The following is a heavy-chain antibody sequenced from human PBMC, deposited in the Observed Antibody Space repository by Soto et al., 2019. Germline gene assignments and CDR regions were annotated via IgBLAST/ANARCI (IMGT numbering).Heavy chain of an antibody. J-gene: IGHJ4*02. CDR3: ASRPTVTPAY. V-gene: IGHV3-7*01. D-gene: IGHD4-17*01. CDR1: GFTFNIYW. CDR2: IKEDGSEK. Sequence: PGGSLRLSCAASGFTFNIYWMSWVRQAPGKGLEWVASIKEDGSEKYYVDSVKGRFTISRDNTKKSLYLQMNSLRVEDMAVYYCASRPTVTPAYWGQGTLVTVSS.